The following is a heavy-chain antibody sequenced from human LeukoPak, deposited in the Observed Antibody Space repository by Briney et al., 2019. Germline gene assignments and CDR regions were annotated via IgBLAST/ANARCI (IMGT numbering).Heavy chain of an antibody. Sequence: GGSLRLSCAASGFTFDDYTMHWVRQAPGKGLEWVSLISWDGGSTYYADSVKGRFTISRDNSKNSLYLQMNSLRTEDTALYYCAKGGSSWYLTNDYWGQGTLVTVSS. CDR2: ISWDGGST. D-gene: IGHD6-13*01. CDR3: AKGGSSWYLTNDY. CDR1: GFTFDDYT. V-gene: IGHV3-43*01. J-gene: IGHJ4*02.